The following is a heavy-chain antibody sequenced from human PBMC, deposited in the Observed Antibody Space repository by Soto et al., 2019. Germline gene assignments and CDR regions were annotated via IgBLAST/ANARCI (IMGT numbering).Heavy chain of an antibody. V-gene: IGHV1-69*13. CDR1: GGTFSSYA. CDR3: ARHSGYDPIGDYGMDV. D-gene: IGHD5-12*01. CDR2: IIPIFGTA. J-gene: IGHJ6*02. Sequence: SVKVSCKASGGTFSSYAISWVRQAPGQGLEWMGGIIPIFGTANYAQKFQGRVTITADESTSTAYMELSSLRSEDTALYYCARHSGYDPIGDYGMDVWGQGTTVTVSS.